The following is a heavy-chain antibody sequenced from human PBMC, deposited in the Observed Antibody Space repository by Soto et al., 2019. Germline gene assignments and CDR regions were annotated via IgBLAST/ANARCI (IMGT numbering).Heavy chain of an antibody. V-gene: IGHV4-39*07. J-gene: IGHJ4*02. CDR2: IYYSGST. CDR3: AGERGDCSGGSCYSGELEY. Sequence: SETLSLTCTVSGGSISSSSYYWGWIRQPPGKGLEWIGSIYYSGSTYYNPSLKSRVTISVDTSKNQFSLKLSSVTAADTAVYYCAGERGDCSGGSCYSGELEYWGQGTLVTVSS. CDR1: GGSISSSSYY. D-gene: IGHD2-15*01.